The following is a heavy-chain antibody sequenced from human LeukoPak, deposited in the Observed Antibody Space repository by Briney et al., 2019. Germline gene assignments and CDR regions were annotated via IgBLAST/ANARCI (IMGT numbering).Heavy chain of an antibody. CDR1: GFTFSSFP. Sequence: AGGSLRLACAASGFTFSSFPMSWVRQAPGKGLEWVSAISGSAATTYYADYMKGRFTISRDNSKHTLYLQMNSLSAEDTAVYYCAKEDFGSGTWGSWGQGTLVTVSS. CDR2: ISGSAATT. CDR3: AKEDFGSGTWGS. D-gene: IGHD3-10*01. J-gene: IGHJ4*02. V-gene: IGHV3-23*01.